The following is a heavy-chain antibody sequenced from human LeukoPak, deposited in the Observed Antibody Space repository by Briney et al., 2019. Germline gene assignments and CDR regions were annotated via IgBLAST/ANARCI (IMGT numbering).Heavy chain of an antibody. Sequence: GGSLRLSCTASGFTFSNYWMHWVRQAPGKGLVWVSRINAAGSDTSYAASVKGRFTISRDNAKNTLYLHMSSLRVDDSAVYYCARDTLTHYFYDGSLVFDIWGLGTMVTISS. CDR1: GFTFSNYW. CDR3: ARDTLTHYFYDGSLVFDI. V-gene: IGHV3-74*01. J-gene: IGHJ3*02. D-gene: IGHD4-23*01. CDR2: INAAGSDT.